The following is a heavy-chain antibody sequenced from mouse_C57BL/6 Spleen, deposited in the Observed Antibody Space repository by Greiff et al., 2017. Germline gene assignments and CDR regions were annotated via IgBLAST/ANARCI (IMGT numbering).Heavy chain of an antibody. CDR2: ISYDGSN. Sequence: EVKLMESGPGLVKPSQSLSLTCSVTGYSITSGYYWNWIRQFPGNKLEWMGYISYDGSNNYNPSLKNRISITRDTSKNQFFLKLNSVTTEDTATYYCARGTYYYDSSYDYWGQGTTLTVSS. CDR1: GYSITSGYY. CDR3: ARGTYYYDSSYDY. D-gene: IGHD1-1*01. V-gene: IGHV3-6*01. J-gene: IGHJ2*01.